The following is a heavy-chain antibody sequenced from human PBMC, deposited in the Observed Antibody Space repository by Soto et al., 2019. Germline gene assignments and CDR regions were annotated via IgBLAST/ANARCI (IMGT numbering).Heavy chain of an antibody. CDR2: MNPNNGYT. J-gene: IGHJ4*02. CDR1: GYTFTDYD. D-gene: IGHD7-27*01. V-gene: IGHV1-8*01. Sequence: QVQLVQSGAEVKKPGASVKVSCKASGYTFTDYDINWFRQATGQGPEWMGWMNPNNGYTSYAQHFKSRVTMTRRTSISTADKELSTLRSEDTAVYYCTKGPRNWGVDYWGQGNLVTVSS. CDR3: TKGPRNWGVDY.